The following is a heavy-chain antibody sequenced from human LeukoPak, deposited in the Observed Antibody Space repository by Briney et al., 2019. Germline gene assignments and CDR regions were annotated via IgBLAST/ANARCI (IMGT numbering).Heavy chain of an antibody. V-gene: IGHV1-69*13. CDR2: IIPIFGTA. CDR1: GGTFSSYA. CDR3: ASLYDSSGYQNPFDY. Sequence: ASVKVSCKASGGTFSSYAISWVRQAPGQGLEWMGGIIPIFGTANYAQKFQGRVTITADESMSTAYMELSSLRSEDTAVYYCASLYDSSGYQNPFDYWGQGTLVTVSS. J-gene: IGHJ4*02. D-gene: IGHD3-22*01.